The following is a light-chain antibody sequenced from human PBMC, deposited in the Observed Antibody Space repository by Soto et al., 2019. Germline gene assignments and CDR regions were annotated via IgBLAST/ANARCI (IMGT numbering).Light chain of an antibody. J-gene: IGKJ2*01. CDR1: QDVGTNY. Sequence: EIVLTQSPGTLSLSPGEGATLSCRSSQDVGTNYLAWYQQKPGQAPRLLIFGASSRASGVPGRFSGSGSGTAFTLTISRLETEDSAVYYCQQFINSPYMYIFGQGTKLEI. CDR2: GAS. CDR3: QQFINSPYMYI. V-gene: IGKV3-20*01.